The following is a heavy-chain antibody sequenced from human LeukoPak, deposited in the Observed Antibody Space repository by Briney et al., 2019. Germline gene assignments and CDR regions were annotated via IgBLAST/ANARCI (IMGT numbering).Heavy chain of an antibody. CDR2: IYTSWST. V-gene: IGHV4-4*07. J-gene: IGHJ4*02. CDR1: GGSISSYY. CDR3: AAEVSLRPYYFDY. Sequence: SETLSLTCTVSGGSISSYYWSWIRQPXXXXXXXIGRIYTSWSTNYNPSLKSRVTMSVDTSKNQFSLKLSSVTAADTAVYYCAAEVSLRPYYFDYWGQGTLVTVSS.